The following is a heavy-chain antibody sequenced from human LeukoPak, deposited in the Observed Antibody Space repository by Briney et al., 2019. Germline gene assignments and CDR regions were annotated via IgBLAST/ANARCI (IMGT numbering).Heavy chain of an antibody. CDR1: GFRPRSSE. V-gene: IGHV3-48*03. J-gene: IGHJ5*02. D-gene: IGHD2-8*01. CDR3: ARDTVNGPFVISLDL. CDR2: INIADNVE. Sequence: PVGSLRLSCAAPGFRPRSSEMNRVRHAPRRGPEWVAHINIADNVEHSTDSVRGGFTMSRDTAKDLLYLHLNSLRDEDTAVYYCARDTVNGPFVISLDLWGQGVLVTVSS.